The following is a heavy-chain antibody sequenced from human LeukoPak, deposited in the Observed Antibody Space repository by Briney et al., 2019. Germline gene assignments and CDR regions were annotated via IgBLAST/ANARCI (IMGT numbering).Heavy chain of an antibody. CDR1: GGSISSYY. D-gene: IGHD2-2*01. J-gene: IGHJ4*02. Sequence: SETLSLTCTVSGGSISSYYWSWIRQPAGKGLEWIGRIYTSGSTNYNPSLKSRVTMSVDTSKNQFSLKLSSVTAADTAAYYCARDHVWSSASYFDYWGQGILVAVSS. CDR2: IYTSGST. V-gene: IGHV4-4*07. CDR3: ARDHVWSSASYFDY.